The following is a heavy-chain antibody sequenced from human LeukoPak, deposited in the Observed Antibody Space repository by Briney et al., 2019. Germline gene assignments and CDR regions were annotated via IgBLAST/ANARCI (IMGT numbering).Heavy chain of an antibody. CDR1: GFTFSTYS. D-gene: IGHD1-20*01. V-gene: IGHV3-21*01. J-gene: IGHJ4*02. Sequence: PGGSLRLSCAASGFTFSTYSMNWVRQAPGKGLEWVSSISSSSSYIYYADSVKGRFTISRDNAKNSLYLQMNSLRVEDTAVYYCARDDSMIIGTSFNYWGQGTLVTVSS. CDR3: ARDDSMIIGTSFNY. CDR2: ISSSSSYI.